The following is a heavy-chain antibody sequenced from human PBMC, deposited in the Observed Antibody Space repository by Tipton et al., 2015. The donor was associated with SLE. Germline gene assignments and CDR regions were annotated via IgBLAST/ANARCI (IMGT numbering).Heavy chain of an antibody. CDR3: ARDRITMVQGVTNFDY. CDR1: GFTFSSYA. D-gene: IGHD3-10*01. V-gene: IGHV3-30*04. J-gene: IGHJ4*02. Sequence: SLRLSCAASGFTFSSYAMHWVRQAPGKGLEWVAVISYDGSNKNYADSVKGRFTISRDNSKNTLYLQMNSLRAEDTAVYYCARDRITMVQGVTNFDYWGQGTLVTVSS. CDR2: ISYDGSNK.